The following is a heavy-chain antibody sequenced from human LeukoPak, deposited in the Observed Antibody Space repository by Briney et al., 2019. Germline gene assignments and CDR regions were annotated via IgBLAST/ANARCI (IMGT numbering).Heavy chain of an antibody. V-gene: IGHV4-61*08. CDR1: GGSISSGDYY. D-gene: IGHD6-13*01. CDR2: IYYSGST. CDR3: ARALGAAGTRYYYYYGMDV. J-gene: IGHJ6*02. Sequence: SETLSLTCTVSGGSISSGDYYWSWIRQPPGKGLEWIGYIYYSGSTNYNPSLKSRVTISVDTSKNQFSLKLSSVTAADTAVYYCARALGAAGTRYYYYYGMDVWGQGTTVTVSS.